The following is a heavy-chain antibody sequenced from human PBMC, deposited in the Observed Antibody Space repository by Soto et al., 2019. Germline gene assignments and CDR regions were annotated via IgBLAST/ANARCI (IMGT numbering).Heavy chain of an antibody. D-gene: IGHD2-15*01. CDR1: GGSISSAGYY. CDR3: ARGSLMSSGGPRPDAFDI. CDR2: IYYSGST. J-gene: IGHJ3*02. Sequence: PSETLSLTWAVSGGSISSAGYYWIWILPHPGKGLEWIGYIYYSGSTYYNPSLKSRVTISVDTSKNQFSLKLSSVTAADTAVYYCARGSLMSSGGPRPDAFDIWRQGKMVTGS. V-gene: IGHV4-31*11.